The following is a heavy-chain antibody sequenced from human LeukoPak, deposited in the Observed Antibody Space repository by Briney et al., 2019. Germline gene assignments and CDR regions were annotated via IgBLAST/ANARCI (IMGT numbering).Heavy chain of an antibody. CDR3: ARDFRDRSMPIEY. CDR1: GFTFSDYY. CDR2: ISSSGIST. J-gene: IGHJ4*02. V-gene: IGHV3-11*01. Sequence: GGSLRLSCAASGFTFSDYYMSWIRQAPGKGLEWLSYISSSGISTYYADSAKGRFTISRDNAKNSLFLQMNSLRAEDTAVYYCARDFRDRSMPIEYWGQGTLVTVSS. D-gene: IGHD2/OR15-2a*01.